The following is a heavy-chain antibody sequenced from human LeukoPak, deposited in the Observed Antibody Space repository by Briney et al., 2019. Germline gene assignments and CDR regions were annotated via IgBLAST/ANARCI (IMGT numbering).Heavy chain of an antibody. J-gene: IGHJ4*02. Sequence: RWASVKVSCKASGGTFSSYAISWVRQAPGQGLEWMGGIIPIFGTANYAQKFQGRVTITADESTSTAYMELSSLRSEDTAVYYCARGLTTSGSYRDYWGQGTLITVSS. D-gene: IGHD1-26*01. CDR2: IIPIFGTA. CDR3: ARGLTTSGSYRDY. V-gene: IGHV1-69*13. CDR1: GGTFSSYA.